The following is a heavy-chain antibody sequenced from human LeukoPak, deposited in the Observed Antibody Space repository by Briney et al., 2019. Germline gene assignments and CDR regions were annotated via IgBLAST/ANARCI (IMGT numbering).Heavy chain of an antibody. CDR3: AKDHPRKIQLWLGGFDY. J-gene: IGHJ4*02. Sequence: GGSLRLSCAASGFTFSSYAMSWVSQAPGKGLEWVSAISGSGGSTYYADSVKGRFTISRDNSKNTLYLQMNSLRAEDTAVYYCAKDHPRKIQLWLGGFDYWGQGTLVTVSS. D-gene: IGHD5-18*01. CDR1: GFTFSSYA. CDR2: ISGSGGST. V-gene: IGHV3-23*01.